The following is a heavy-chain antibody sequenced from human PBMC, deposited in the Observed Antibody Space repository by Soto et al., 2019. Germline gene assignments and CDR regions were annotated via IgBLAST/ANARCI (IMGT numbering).Heavy chain of an antibody. D-gene: IGHD2-21*01. CDR3: ARDHHNRIDGNCCDY. V-gene: IGHV3-48*03. Sequence: GGSLRLSCAASGFSFSIYEMNWVRQAPGKGLEWVSYISSGGINIHYADSVKGRFTISRDNAKNSLYLQMNSLRAEATAVYDFARDHHNRIDGNCCDYWGQGALVTVSS. CDR2: ISSGGINI. CDR1: GFSFSIYE. J-gene: IGHJ4*02.